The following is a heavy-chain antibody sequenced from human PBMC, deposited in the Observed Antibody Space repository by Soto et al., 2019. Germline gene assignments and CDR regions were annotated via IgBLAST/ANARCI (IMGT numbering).Heavy chain of an antibody. CDR1: GYTFTSYG. J-gene: IGHJ6*02. Sequence: ASVKVSCKASGYTFTSYGISWVRQAPGQGLEWMGWISAYNGNTNYAQKLQGRVTMTTDTSTSTAYMELRSLSSDDTAVYYCARDPRYSNTGLYYYYGMDVWGQGTTVTVSS. CDR3: ARDPRYSNTGLYYYYGMDV. CDR2: ISAYNGNT. D-gene: IGHD4-4*01. V-gene: IGHV1-18*01.